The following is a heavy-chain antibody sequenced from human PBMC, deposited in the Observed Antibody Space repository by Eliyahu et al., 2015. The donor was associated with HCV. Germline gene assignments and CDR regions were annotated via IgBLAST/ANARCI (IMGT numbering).Heavy chain of an antibody. CDR3: ARDLPHDHGDHYYFDY. D-gene: IGHD4-17*01. J-gene: IGHJ4*02. CDR1: GYTFTNYA. V-gene: IGHV1-3*01. Sequence: QVQLVQSGAEVKKPGASVKVSCKASGYTFTNYAMHWVRQAPXQRLEWMGXINAGNGNXKXXXTFQGRVTITRDTSASTAHMELSSLRSEDTAVYYCARDLPHDHGDHYYFDYWGQGTLVTVSS. CDR2: INAGNGNX.